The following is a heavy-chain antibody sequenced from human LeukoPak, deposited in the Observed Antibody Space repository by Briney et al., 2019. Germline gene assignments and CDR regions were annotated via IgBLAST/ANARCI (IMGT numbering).Heavy chain of an antibody. CDR2: IKQDGNEK. V-gene: IGHV3-7*01. D-gene: IGHD1-26*01. Sequence: GGSLRLSCAASGFTFSTYWMHWVRQAPGKGLEWVANIKQDGNEKNYVDAVKGRFTISRDNAKNSLYLQMNSLRAEDTAVYYCATDRIVGATTRFDFWGQGTLVTVSS. CDR1: GFTFSTYW. J-gene: IGHJ4*02. CDR3: ATDRIVGATTRFDF.